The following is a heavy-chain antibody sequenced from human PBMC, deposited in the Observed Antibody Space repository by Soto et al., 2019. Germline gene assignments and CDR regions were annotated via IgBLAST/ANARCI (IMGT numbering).Heavy chain of an antibody. J-gene: IGHJ4*02. CDR2: RYYSGST. V-gene: IGHV4-31*03. CDR3: ARTKCSGGSCYSWSFDY. Sequence: PSETLSLTCTVSGGSITADSYYWSWIRQLPGKGLEWIGHRYYSGSTYYNPSLKSRVSISLDTSKNQFSLKLSFVTAADTAMYYCARTKCSGGSCYSWSFDYWGQGTPVTVSS. D-gene: IGHD2-15*01. CDR1: GGSITADSYY.